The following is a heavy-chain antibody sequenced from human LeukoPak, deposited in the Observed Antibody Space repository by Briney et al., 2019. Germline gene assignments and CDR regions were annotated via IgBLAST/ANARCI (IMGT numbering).Heavy chain of an antibody. Sequence: SQTLSLTCAISGDSVSSSNAAWGWIRQSPSRGLEWLGRTYYMSRWINDHAISAKSRISINPDTSKNQFSLQLSSVTPEDTAVYYCVRWGHPQAAFDSWGQGTMVTVSS. CDR3: VRWGHPQAAFDS. V-gene: IGHV6-1*01. CDR1: GDSVSSSNAA. CDR2: TYYMSRWIN. J-gene: IGHJ3*02. D-gene: IGHD3-16*01.